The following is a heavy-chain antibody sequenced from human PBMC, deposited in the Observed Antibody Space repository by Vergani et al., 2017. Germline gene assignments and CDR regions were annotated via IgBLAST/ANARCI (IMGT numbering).Heavy chain of an antibody. V-gene: IGHV4-59*01. CDR3: ARGSTVVRDYYGSGQNYINYYFDY. CDR2: IYYSGST. D-gene: IGHD3-10*01. CDR1: GGSISSYY. J-gene: IGHJ4*02. Sequence: QVQLQESGPGLVKPSETVSLTCTVSGGSISSYYWSWIRQPPGKGLEWIGYIYYSGSTNYNPSLKSRVTISVDTSKNQFSLKLSSVTAADTAVYYCARGSTVVRDYYGSGQNYINYYFDYWGQGTLVTVSS.